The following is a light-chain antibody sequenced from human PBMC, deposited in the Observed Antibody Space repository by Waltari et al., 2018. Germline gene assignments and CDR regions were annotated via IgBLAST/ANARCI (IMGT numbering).Light chain of an antibody. V-gene: IGLV2-14*01. CDR1: NSDVGSYNY. Sequence: QSALTQPASVSGSPGQSITISCTGTNSDVGSYNYVSWYQQPPGKAPKLMIYEFTNRPSGLSNRFSGSKSGNTASLTITELQAEDEADYYCSSYAGNDLVIFGGGTKLTVL. J-gene: IGLJ2*01. CDR3: SSYAGNDLVI. CDR2: EFT.